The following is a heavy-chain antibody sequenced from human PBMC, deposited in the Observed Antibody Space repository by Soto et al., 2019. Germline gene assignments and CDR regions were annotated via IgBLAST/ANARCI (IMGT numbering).Heavy chain of an antibody. CDR1: GFSISSYY. D-gene: IGHD1-1*01. CDR2: IYYSGST. Sequence: SETLSLTCDVSGFSISSYYWSWIRQPPGKGLEWIGYIYYSGSTNYNPSLKSRVTISVDTSKNQFSLKLSSVTAADTAVYYCARRYGYSFDYWGQGTLVTVSS. J-gene: IGHJ4*02. V-gene: IGHV4-59*08. CDR3: ARRYGYSFDY.